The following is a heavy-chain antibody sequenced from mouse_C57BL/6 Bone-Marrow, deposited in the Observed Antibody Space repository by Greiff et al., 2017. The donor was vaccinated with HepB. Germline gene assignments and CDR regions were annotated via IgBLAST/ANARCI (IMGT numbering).Heavy chain of an antibody. J-gene: IGHJ2*01. CDR1: GYSITSGYY. D-gene: IGHD2-5*01. Sequence: DVQLQESGPGLVKPSQSLSLTCSVTGYSITSGYYWNWIRQFPGNKLEWMGYISYDGSNNYNPSLKNRISITRDTSKNQFFLKLNSVTTEDTATYYCARGGYSNYEYWGQGTTLTVSS. CDR2: ISYDGSN. CDR3: ARGGYSNYEY. V-gene: IGHV3-6*01.